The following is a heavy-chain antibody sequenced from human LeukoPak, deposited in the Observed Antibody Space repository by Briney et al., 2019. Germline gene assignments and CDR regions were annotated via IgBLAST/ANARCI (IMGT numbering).Heavy chain of an antibody. CDR2: IYYSGST. CDR1: GGSISSGDYY. CDR3: TRSLYGDYPVYFDH. J-gene: IGHJ4*02. Sequence: PSETLSLTCTVSGGSISSGDYYWSWIRQPPGKGLEWIGYIYYSGSTYYNPSLKSRVTISVDTSKNQFSLKLSSVTAADTAVYYCTRSLYGDYPVYFDHWGQGTLVTVSS. D-gene: IGHD4-17*01. V-gene: IGHV4-30-4*01.